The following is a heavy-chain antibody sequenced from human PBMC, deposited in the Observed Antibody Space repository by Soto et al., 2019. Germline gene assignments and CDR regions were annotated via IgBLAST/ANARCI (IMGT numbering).Heavy chain of an antibody. CDR1: GFTFSSYT. CDR2: IGTSSSYI. V-gene: IGHV3-21*01. Sequence: PGGSLRLSCAASGFTFSSYTMNWVRQAPGRGLEWVSSIGTSSSYIYYADSVKGRFTISRDNAKNSLFLQMNSLRADDTAVYYCAKDFATMIVVVTLSPDYWGQGTLVTVSS. CDR3: AKDFATMIVVVTLSPDY. D-gene: IGHD3-22*01. J-gene: IGHJ4*02.